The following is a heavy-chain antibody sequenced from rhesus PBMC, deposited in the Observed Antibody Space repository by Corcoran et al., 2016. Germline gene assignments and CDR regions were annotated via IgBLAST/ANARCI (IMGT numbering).Heavy chain of an antibody. V-gene: IGHV4S10*01. CDR2: FLSSSTST. Sequence: QVQLQESGPGVVKPSETLSLTCAVSGGSISDSYRWSWIRQPPGRGLEWIGSFLSSSTSTNYNPSRKSRVTFSKDPSKNQFSLKLSSVTAADTAVYYCARGSSDWSVDYWGQGVLVTVSS. CDR1: GGSISDSYR. J-gene: IGHJ4*01. D-gene: IGHD6S26*01. CDR3: ARGSSDWSVDY.